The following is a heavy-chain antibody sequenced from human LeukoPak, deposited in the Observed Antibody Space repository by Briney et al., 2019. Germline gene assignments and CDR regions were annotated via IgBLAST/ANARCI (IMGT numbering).Heavy chain of an antibody. D-gene: IGHD2-15*01. J-gene: IGHJ4*02. CDR2: IHSSGAT. CDR1: GFTGSNNY. V-gene: IGHV3-53*01. Sequence: PGGSLRLSCAASGFTGSNNYVSWVRQAPGMGLEWVSAIHSSGATCYADSVKGRFTISRDTSKNTLYLQMNSLRAEDTAVYFCAGRHCSGGGCYFAGADPFDYWGQGTLVTVSS. CDR3: AGRHCSGGGCYFAGADPFDY.